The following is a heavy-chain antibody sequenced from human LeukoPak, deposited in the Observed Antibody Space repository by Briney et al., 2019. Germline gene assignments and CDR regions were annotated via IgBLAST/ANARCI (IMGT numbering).Heavy chain of an antibody. V-gene: IGHV5-51*01. D-gene: IGHD3-10*01. CDR2: IYPGDSDT. J-gene: IGHJ5*02. CDR1: GYSFTSYW. CDR3: ARHGPRYYYGSGSSPNNWFDP. Sequence: GEPLKISCKGSGYSFTSYWIGWVRQMPGKGLEWMGIIYPGDSDTRYSPSFQGQVTISADKSISTAYLQWSSLKASDTAMYYCARHGPRYYYGSGSSPNNWFDPWGQGTLVTVSS.